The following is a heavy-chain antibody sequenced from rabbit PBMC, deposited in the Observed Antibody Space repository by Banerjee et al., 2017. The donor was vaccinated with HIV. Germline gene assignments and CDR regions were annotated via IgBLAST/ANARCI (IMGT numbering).Heavy chain of an antibody. J-gene: IGHJ4*01. CDR2: IDPVFGST. D-gene: IGHD4-2*01. Sequence: QEQLVESGGGLVQPGGSLKLSCKASGFDFSSYGVSWVRQAPGKGLEWIGYIDPVFGSTYYASWVNGRFPISSHNAQNTLYLQLNSLTAADTATYFCVRSSPMLVVFNLWGQGTLVTVS. V-gene: IGHV1S47*01. CDR1: GFDFSSYG. CDR3: VRSSPMLVVFNL.